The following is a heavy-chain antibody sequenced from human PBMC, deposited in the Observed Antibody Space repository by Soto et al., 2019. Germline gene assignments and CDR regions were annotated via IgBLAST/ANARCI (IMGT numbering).Heavy chain of an antibody. CDR1: GGSLSSYY. CDR2: IFSSGTS. CDR3: ARGDYLFGS. D-gene: IGHD3-16*01. J-gene: IGHJ4*02. Sequence: QVQLQESGPGLVKPSETLSLTCTVSGGSLSSYYWSWIRQPPGKGLEWIGFIFSSGTSNYTPSLKSRVSMSVDTSKNQFSLKLSSLTAADTAVYFCARGDYLFGSWGQGTLVTVSS. V-gene: IGHV4-59*01.